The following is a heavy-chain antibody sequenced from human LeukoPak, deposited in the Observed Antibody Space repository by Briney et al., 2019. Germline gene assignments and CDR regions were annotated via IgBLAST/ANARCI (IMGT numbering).Heavy chain of an antibody. V-gene: IGHV3-23*01. J-gene: IGHJ3*02. CDR3: ARRGRDVNDAFDI. Sequence: PGGSLRLSCVASGVTLSNYAMSWARQAPGKGLEWVSGISSSGSGGNTYYADSVKGRFTISRDNSKSTLYLQMNTLRAEDTAVYYCARRGRDVNDAFDIWGQGTMVTVSS. CDR1: GVTLSNYA. D-gene: IGHD5-24*01. CDR2: ISSSGSGGNT.